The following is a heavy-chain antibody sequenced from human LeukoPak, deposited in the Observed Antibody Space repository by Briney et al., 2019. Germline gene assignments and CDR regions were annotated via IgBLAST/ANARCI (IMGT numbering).Heavy chain of an antibody. CDR3: ARERYYYDSSGAFDY. J-gene: IGHJ4*02. D-gene: IGHD3-22*01. CDR2: INPTGGST. V-gene: IGHV1-2*06. CDR1: GYTFTSYY. Sequence: GASVKVSCKASGYTFTSYYMHWVRQAPGQGLEWMGLINPTGGSTGYAQKFQGRVTMTRDTSISTAYMELSRLRSDDTAVYYCARERYYYDSSGAFDYWGQGTLVTVSS.